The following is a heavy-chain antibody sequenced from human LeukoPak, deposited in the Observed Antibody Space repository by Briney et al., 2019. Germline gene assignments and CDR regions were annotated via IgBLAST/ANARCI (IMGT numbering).Heavy chain of an antibody. Sequence: GGSLRLSCAASGFTFSSYWMSWVRQAPGKGLEWVANIKQDGSEKYYVDSVKGRFTISRDNAKNSLYLQMNSLRAEDTAVYYCARSPPYSSSPFFDYWGQGTLVTVSS. CDR1: GFTFSSYW. CDR3: ARSPPYSSSPFFDY. D-gene: IGHD6-6*01. CDR2: IKQDGSEK. J-gene: IGHJ4*02. V-gene: IGHV3-7*01.